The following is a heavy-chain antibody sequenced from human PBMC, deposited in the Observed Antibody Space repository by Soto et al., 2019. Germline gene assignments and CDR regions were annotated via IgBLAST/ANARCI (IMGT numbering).Heavy chain of an antibody. V-gene: IGHV4-39*01. CDR1: GGSISSSSYY. D-gene: IGHD6-13*01. CDR3: ARSPGLAAAGLLDY. Sequence: SETLSLTCTVSGGSISSSSYYWGWIRQPPGKGLEWIGSIYYSGSTYYNPSLKSRVTISVDTSKNQFSLKLCSVTAADTAVYYCARSPGLAAAGLLDYWGQGTLVTVSS. J-gene: IGHJ4*02. CDR2: IYYSGST.